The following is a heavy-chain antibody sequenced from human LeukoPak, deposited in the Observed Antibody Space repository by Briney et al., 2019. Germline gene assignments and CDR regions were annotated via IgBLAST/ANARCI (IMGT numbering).Heavy chain of an antibody. Sequence: SETLSLTCAVSGGSISSSNWWSWVRQPPGKGLEWIGEIYHSGSTNYNPSLKSRVTTSVDKSKNQFSLKLSSVTAADTAVYYCARGHGGNYGDFDYWGQGTLVTVSS. J-gene: IGHJ4*02. D-gene: IGHD4-23*01. CDR3: ARGHGGNYGDFDY. CDR1: GGSISSSNW. V-gene: IGHV4-4*02. CDR2: IYHSGST.